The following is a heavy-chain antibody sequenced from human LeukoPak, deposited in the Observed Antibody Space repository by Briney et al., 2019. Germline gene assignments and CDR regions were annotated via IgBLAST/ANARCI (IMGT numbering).Heavy chain of an antibody. J-gene: IGHJ6*02. V-gene: IGHV1-8*01. CDR2: MNPNSGNT. CDR1: GYTFTSYD. CDR3: ARVVTMTYYYYGMDV. Sequence: ASVKVSCKASGYTFTSYDINWVRQATGQGLEWMGWMNPNSGNTGYAQEFQGRVTMTRNTSISTAYMELSSLRSEDTAVYYCARVVTMTYYYYGMDVWGQGTTVTVSS. D-gene: IGHD3-22*01.